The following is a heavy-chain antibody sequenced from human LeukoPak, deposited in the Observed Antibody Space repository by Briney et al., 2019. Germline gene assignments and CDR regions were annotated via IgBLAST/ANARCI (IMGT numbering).Heavy chain of an antibody. CDR3: ARKSASGTYPLEY. Sequence: GGSLRLSCAASGFTFSSYWMSWVRQAPGKGLEWVANIKQDGSEKYYVDSVKGRFTISRDNAKNSLYLQMNSRIAEDTALYYCARKSASGTYPLEYWGERTLVTVSS. CDR1: GFTFSSYW. J-gene: IGHJ4*02. V-gene: IGHV3-7*03. CDR2: IKQDGSEK. D-gene: IGHD3-10*01.